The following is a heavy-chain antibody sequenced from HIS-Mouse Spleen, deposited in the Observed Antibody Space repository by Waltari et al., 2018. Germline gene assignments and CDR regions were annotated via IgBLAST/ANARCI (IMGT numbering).Heavy chain of an antibody. CDR3: AGYNWNYGTDY. J-gene: IGHJ4*02. CDR2: INHSGST. D-gene: IGHD1-7*01. CDR1: GGSFSGYY. V-gene: IGHV4-34*01. Sequence: QVQLQQWGAGLLKPSETLSLTCAVYGGSFSGYYWSWIRQPPGKGLEWIGEINHSGSTNYTPSIKSRVTISVDTSKNQFSLKLSSVTAADTAVYYCAGYNWNYGTDYWGQGTLVTVSS.